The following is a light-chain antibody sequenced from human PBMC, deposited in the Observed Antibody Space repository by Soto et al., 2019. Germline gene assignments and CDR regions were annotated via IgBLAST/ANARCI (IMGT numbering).Light chain of an antibody. V-gene: IGKV4-1*01. CDR2: WGS. CDR1: QSVLLSSNNKNY. Sequence: DVVMTQSPDSLAVSLGERATVNCKSSQSVLLSSNNKNYLAWYQQRPGQPPKLLMYWGSTRESGVPDRFSGSGSETDFTLTISSLQAEDVAVYYCQQYYSTPPTFGGGTKVAIK. J-gene: IGKJ4*01. CDR3: QQYYSTPPT.